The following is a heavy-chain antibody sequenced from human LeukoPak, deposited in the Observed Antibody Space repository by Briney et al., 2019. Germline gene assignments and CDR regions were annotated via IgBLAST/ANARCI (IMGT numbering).Heavy chain of an antibody. CDR1: GYTFTTYG. Sequence: ASVKVSCKASGYTFTTYGISWVRQAPGQGLEWMGWISAYIGNTNYAQKLQGRVTMTTDTSTSTAYMELRSLRSDDTAVYYCAREGSYSGSYYTSSPGDYWGQGTLVTVSS. CDR2: ISAYIGNT. J-gene: IGHJ4*02. D-gene: IGHD1-26*01. CDR3: AREGSYSGSYYTSSPGDY. V-gene: IGHV1-18*01.